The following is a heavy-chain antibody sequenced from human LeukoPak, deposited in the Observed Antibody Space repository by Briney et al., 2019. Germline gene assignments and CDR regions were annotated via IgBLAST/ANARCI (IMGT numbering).Heavy chain of an antibody. CDR1: GGSFSGYY. V-gene: IGHV4-34*01. CDR3: ARHDWTFDI. J-gene: IGHJ3*02. D-gene: IGHD3-9*01. Sequence: SETLSLTCAVYGGSFSGYYWSWIRQPPGKGLEWIGEINHSGSTNYNPSLKSRVTISVDTSKNQFSLKLSSVTAADTAVYYCARHDWTFDIWGQGTMVTASS. CDR2: INHSGST.